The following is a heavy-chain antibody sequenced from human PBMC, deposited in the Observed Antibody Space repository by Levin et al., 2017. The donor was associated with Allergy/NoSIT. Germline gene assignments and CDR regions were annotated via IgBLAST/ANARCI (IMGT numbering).Heavy chain of an antibody. J-gene: IGHJ4*02. CDR1: EFTFSTYG. V-gene: IGHV3-30*18. Sequence: GGSLRLSCAASEFTFSTYGIHWVRQAPGKGLEWVAVIPYDGSNKYYADSVKGRFTISRDNSKNTLYLQLTSLRAEDTAVYYCAKIYYSHSSGYSGADYWGQGTLVTVSS. D-gene: IGHD3-22*01. CDR2: IPYDGSNK. CDR3: AKIYYSHSSGYSGADY.